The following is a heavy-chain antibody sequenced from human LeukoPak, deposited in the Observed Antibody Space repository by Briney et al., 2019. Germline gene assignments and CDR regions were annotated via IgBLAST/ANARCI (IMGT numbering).Heavy chain of an antibody. Sequence: PGGSLRLSCAASGFIFSSYAMHWVRQAPGKGLEWVALISYDGDNKYYADSVKGRFTISRDNSKNTLYLQMNSLRFDDAAVYYCARHSSGWLDRGTPRGDHWGQGTLVTVSS. D-gene: IGHD6-19*01. CDR2: ISYDGDNK. CDR3: ARHSSGWLDRGTPRGDH. V-gene: IGHV3-30-3*01. CDR1: GFIFSSYA. J-gene: IGHJ4*02.